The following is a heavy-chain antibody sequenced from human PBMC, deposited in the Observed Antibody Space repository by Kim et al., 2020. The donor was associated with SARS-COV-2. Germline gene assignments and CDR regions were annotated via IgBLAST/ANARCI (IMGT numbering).Heavy chain of an antibody. D-gene: IGHD3-16*01. J-gene: IGHJ6*02. V-gene: IGHV3-33*08. CDR3: ARDRAHGSYDLKYYFGMDV. CDR2: IWYDGRNK. CDR1: GFTFGSYR. Sequence: GGSLRLSCVASGFTFGSYRIHWVRQAPGKGLEWVAAIWYDGRNKYYADSVKGRFTISRDNSKNTLYLQMSSLRGEDTAVYYCARDRAHGSYDLKYYFGMDVWGRGTPVTVSS.